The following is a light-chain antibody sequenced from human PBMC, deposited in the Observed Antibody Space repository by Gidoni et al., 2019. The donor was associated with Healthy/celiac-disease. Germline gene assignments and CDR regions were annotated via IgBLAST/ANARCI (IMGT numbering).Light chain of an antibody. V-gene: IGKV3-15*01. CDR2: GAS. J-gene: IGKJ4*01. CDR1: QRVSSN. CDR3: QQYNNWPLT. Sequence: EIVMTQSPATLSVSPGERATLSCRASQRVSSNLAWYQQKPGQAPRLLIYGASTRATGIPARFSGSGSGTEFTRTISSLQSEDFAVYYCQQYNNWPLTFGGGTKVEIK.